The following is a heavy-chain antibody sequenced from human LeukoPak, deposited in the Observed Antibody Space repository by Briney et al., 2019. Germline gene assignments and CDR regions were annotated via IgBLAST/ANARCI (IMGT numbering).Heavy chain of an antibody. D-gene: IGHD1-1*01. CDR2: FEPEDGET. Sequence: ASVKVSCKVSGHTLIALSMHWVRQAPGKGVEWLGGFEPEDGETIYAQQFQGRVTMTEDTSTDTAYMELSSLRSEDTAVDYCAASSPQNWKAHEYWGQGTLVTVSS. V-gene: IGHV1-24*01. J-gene: IGHJ4*02. CDR3: AASSPQNWKAHEY. CDR1: GHTLIALS.